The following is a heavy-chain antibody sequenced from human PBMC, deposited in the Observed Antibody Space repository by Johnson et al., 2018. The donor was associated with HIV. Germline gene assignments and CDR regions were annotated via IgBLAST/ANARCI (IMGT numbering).Heavy chain of an antibody. J-gene: IGHJ3*02. CDR2: ISYDGSNK. CDR3: ARVGRLPSTFDI. CDR1: GFTFSSYA. V-gene: IGHV3-30*04. Sequence: QVQLVESGGGVVQPGRSLRLSCAASGFTFSSYAMHWVRQAPGKGLEWVAVISYDGSNKYYADSVKGRFTISRDNSKKTLYLKMNSLRAEDTAVYYCARVGRLPSTFDIWGQGTMVTVSS. D-gene: IGHD2/OR15-2a*01.